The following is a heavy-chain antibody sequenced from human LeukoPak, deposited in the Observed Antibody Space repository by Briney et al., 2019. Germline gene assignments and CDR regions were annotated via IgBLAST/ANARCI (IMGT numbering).Heavy chain of an antibody. D-gene: IGHD2-21*01. V-gene: IGHV4-59*01. CDR2: IYYSGST. J-gene: IGHJ4*01. CDR1: GCTITNYH. CDR3: ARGGWCFDY. Sequence: SETLRLSCAVSGCTITNYHMSWIRQPPGKGLEWIGYIYYSGSTNYNPSLKSRVTISVDTSKNQFSLKLSSVTAADTAVYYCARGGWCFDYWGHGTLVTVSS.